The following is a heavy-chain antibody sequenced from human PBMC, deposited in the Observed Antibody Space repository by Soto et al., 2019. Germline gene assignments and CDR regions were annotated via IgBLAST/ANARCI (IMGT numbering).Heavy chain of an antibody. V-gene: IGHV3-21*06. J-gene: IGHJ4*02. CDR1: GFTFSRYS. CDR2: ISSGGNTK. Sequence: EVQLVESGGGLVKPGGSLRLSCVASGFTFSRYSINWFRQAPGKGLEWVSAISSGGNTKSYANSVKGRFTISRDNAKNSLYLEMNWLRPEDTAVYYCARVAYWGQGTLVTVSS. CDR3: ARVAY.